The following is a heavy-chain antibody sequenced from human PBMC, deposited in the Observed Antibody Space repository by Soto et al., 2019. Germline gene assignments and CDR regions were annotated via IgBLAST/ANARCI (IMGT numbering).Heavy chain of an antibody. J-gene: IGHJ4*02. Sequence: PSETLSLTCSVSGGSINSYWWSWIRQPAGKGLEWVGRVYSSGTTDYNPSLNNRATMSVETSKNQFSLKLTSVTAADTAVYYCARDIGSYAYAEGYWGKGIQVTVS. V-gene: IGHV4-4*07. D-gene: IGHD2-2*01. CDR2: VYSSGTT. CDR3: ARDIGSYAYAEGY. CDR1: GGSINSYW.